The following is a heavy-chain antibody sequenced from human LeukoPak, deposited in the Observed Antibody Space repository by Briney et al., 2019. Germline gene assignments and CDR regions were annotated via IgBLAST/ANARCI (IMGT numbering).Heavy chain of an antibody. D-gene: IGHD2-15*01. Sequence: GGSLRLSCTASGFTSSDFAMHWVRQAPGKGLEWVAVISYAGRDIYYADSVKGRFTISRDNSNDTLYLQMSSLRPDDTAIYYCVKRRVRDIVVVVAADFDFWGQGTLVTVSS. V-gene: IGHV3-30*18. CDR3: VKRRVRDIVVVVAADFDF. CDR2: ISYAGRDI. CDR1: GFTSSDFA. J-gene: IGHJ4*02.